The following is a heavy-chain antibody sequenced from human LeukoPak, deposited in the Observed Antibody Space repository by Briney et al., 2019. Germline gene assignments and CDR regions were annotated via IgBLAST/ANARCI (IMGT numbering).Heavy chain of an antibody. CDR3: ARGGSGYCSSTSCYPFGYYYYGMDV. CDR1: GFTFSSYS. J-gene: IGHJ6*02. Sequence: GGSLRLSCAASGFTFSSYSMNWVRQAPGKGLEWVSSISSSSSYIYYADSVKGRFTISRDNAKNSLYLQMNSLRAEDTAVYYCARGGSGYCSSTSCYPFGYYYYGMDVWGQGTTVTVSS. V-gene: IGHV3-21*01. D-gene: IGHD2-2*01. CDR2: ISSSSSYI.